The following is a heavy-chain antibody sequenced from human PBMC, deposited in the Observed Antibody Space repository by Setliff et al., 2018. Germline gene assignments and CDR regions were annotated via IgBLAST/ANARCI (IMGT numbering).Heavy chain of an antibody. CDR3: ARGFDVCGGGACYTDGPYYFDY. D-gene: IGHD2-21*02. J-gene: IGHJ4*02. V-gene: IGHV4-39*07. CDR2: IYYSATT. Sequence: SETLSLTCTVSGGSVSSSSYYWGWIRQPPGKGLEWIGTIYYSATTYYSPSLKSRVTISVDTSTNQFSLKLSSVAAADTAVYYCARGFDVCGGGACYTDGPYYFDYWGLGTLVTVSS. CDR1: GGSVSSSSYY.